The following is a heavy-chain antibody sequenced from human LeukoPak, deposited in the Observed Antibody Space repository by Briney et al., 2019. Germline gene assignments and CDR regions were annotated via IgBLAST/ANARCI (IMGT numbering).Heavy chain of an antibody. D-gene: IGHD3-16*01. Sequence: PGGSLRLSCAASGFSFSGYLMYWVRQAPGQGLVWVSHIESVGRNTSYADSVKVRFSISKDNAKTTLYLQMNSLRAEDTAVYYCAGHGGTHLDYWGQGALVTVSS. CDR3: AGHGGTHLDY. CDR1: GFSFSGYL. V-gene: IGHV3-74*01. J-gene: IGHJ4*02. CDR2: IESVGRNT.